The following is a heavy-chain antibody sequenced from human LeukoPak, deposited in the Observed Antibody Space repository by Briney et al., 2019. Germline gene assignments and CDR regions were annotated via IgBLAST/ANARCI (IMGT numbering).Heavy chain of an antibody. D-gene: IGHD6-6*01. CDR2: IYYSGSAST. V-gene: IGHV4-30-4*01. CDR3: ARVRWQEYNSASRWNFDL. Sequence: PSETLSLTCIVSGSSISSGDYYWSWIRQPPGKGLEWIGYIYYSGSASTGSNESLKSRFGISADTSKNQFSLKLSSVTAADTAVYYCARVRWQEYNSASRWNFDLWGRGTLVTVSS. CDR1: GSSISSGDYY. J-gene: IGHJ2*01.